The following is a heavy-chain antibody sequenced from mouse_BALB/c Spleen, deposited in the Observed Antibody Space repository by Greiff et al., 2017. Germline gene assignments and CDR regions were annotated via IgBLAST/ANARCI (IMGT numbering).Heavy chain of an antibody. CDR1: GYNFTSYW. D-gene: IGHD2-4*01. Sequence: QVQLQQPGAELVKPGPSVTLSCKASGYNFTSYWINWVKLRPGQGLEWIGDIYPGSGSTNYNEKFKSKATLTVDTSSSTAYMQLSSLASEDSALYYCARWVITTGFAYWGQGTLVTVSA. CDR2: IYPGSGST. CDR3: ARWVITTGFAY. V-gene: IGHV1-55*01. J-gene: IGHJ3*01.